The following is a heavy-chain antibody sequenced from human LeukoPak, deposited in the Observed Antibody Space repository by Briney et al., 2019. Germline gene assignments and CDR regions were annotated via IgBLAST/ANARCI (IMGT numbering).Heavy chain of an antibody. Sequence: GGSLRLSCAASGFTFSIYAMNWVRQAPGKGLEWVSAISGSGGSTYYADSVKGRFTISRDNSKNSLFLQMNSLRDEDTAVYYCARAYGANSDYWGQGTLVTVSS. CDR1: GFTFSIYA. D-gene: IGHD4/OR15-4a*01. CDR3: ARAYGANSDY. J-gene: IGHJ4*02. CDR2: ISGSGGST. V-gene: IGHV3-23*01.